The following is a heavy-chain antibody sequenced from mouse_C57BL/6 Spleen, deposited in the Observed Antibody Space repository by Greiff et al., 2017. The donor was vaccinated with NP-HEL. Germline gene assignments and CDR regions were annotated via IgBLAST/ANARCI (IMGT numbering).Heavy chain of an antibody. CDR1: GFTFSDYG. V-gene: IGHV5-17*01. Sequence: EVKVVESGGGLVKPGGSLKLSCAASGFTFSDYGMHWVRQAPEKGLEWVAYISSGSSTIYYADTVKGRFTISRDNAKNTLFLQMTSLRSEDTAMYYCARHYGSRYWYFDVWGTGTTVTVSS. CDR3: ARHYGSRYWYFDV. CDR2: ISSGSSTI. D-gene: IGHD1-1*01. J-gene: IGHJ1*03.